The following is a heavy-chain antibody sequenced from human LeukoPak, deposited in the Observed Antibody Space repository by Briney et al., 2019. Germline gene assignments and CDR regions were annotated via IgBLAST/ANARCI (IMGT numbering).Heavy chain of an antibody. Sequence: PGGSLRLSCTASGFTLSTYTMNWVRQAPGKGLEWVSYISSTSTTKYYADSVKGRFTIPRDNSKNSLDLQMNRLTAEDTAVYYCARDRSLVDGDYGVWFDAWGQGSLVTVSS. CDR3: ARDRSLVDGDYGVWFDA. CDR1: GFTLSTYT. CDR2: ISSTSTTK. V-gene: IGHV3-48*04. J-gene: IGHJ5*02. D-gene: IGHD4-17*01.